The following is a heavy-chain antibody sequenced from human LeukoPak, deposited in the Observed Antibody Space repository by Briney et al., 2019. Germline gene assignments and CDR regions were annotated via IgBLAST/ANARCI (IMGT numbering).Heavy chain of an antibody. V-gene: IGHV1-18*01. D-gene: IGHD3-9*01. CDR1: GYTFTIYG. CDR3: ARGYDILTGYSDLDY. J-gene: IGHJ4*02. Sequence: ASVKVSCKASGYTFTIYGISWVREAPGQGLEWMLWISAYNGNTNYAPKLQGRVTMTTDTSTSTAYMELRSLRSDDTAVYYCARGYDILTGYSDLDYWGQGTLVTVSS. CDR2: ISAYNGNT.